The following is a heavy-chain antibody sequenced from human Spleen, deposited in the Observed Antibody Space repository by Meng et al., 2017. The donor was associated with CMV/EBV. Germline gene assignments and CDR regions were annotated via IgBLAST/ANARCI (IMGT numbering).Heavy chain of an antibody. CDR1: GFTFSSYS. V-gene: IGHV3-30*02. Sequence: GGSLRLSCAASGFTFSSYSMNWVRQAPGKGLEWVAFIRYDGSKQWYADSVKGRFTISRDNSKNTLYLQMNSLRAEDTALYYCARVLYYGSGSRMDVWGQGTTVTVSS. J-gene: IGHJ6*02. CDR2: IRYDGSKQ. D-gene: IGHD3-10*01. CDR3: ARVLYYGSGSRMDV.